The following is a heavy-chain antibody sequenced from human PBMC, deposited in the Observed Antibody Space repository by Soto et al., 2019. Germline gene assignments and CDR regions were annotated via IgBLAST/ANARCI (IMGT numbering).Heavy chain of an antibody. CDR3: ARDNRPGLQNDPQLDY. CDR2: ISAYNGNT. V-gene: IGHV1-18*01. Sequence: ASVKVSCKASGYTFTSYGISWVRQAPGQGLEWMGWISAYNGNTNYAQKLQGRVTMTTDTSTSTAYMELRSLRSDDTAVYYCARDNRPGLQNDPQLDYWGQGTLVTVSS. CDR1: GYTFTSYG. J-gene: IGHJ4*02. D-gene: IGHD5-12*01.